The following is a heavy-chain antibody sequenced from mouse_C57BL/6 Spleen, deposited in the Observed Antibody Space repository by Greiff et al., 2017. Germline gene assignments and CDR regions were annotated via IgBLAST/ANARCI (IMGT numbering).Heavy chain of an antibody. V-gene: IGHV5-12*01. CDR1: GFTFSDYY. CDR2: ISNGGGST. Sequence: EVKLMESGGGLVQPGGSLKLSCAASGFTFSDYYMYWVRQTPEKRLEWVAYISNGGGSTYYPDTVKGRFTISRDDAKNTLYLQMSRLKSEDTAMYYCARANWDDYAMDYWGQGTSVTVSS. D-gene: IGHD4-1*01. J-gene: IGHJ4*01. CDR3: ARANWDDYAMDY.